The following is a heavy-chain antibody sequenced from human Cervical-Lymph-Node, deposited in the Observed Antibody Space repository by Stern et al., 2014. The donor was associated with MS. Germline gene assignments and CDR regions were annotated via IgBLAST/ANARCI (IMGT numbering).Heavy chain of an antibody. CDR1: GFTISSYG. Sequence: VQLEESGGGVVQPGRSLRLSCAASGFTISSYGLHWGRQAPAKGLEWVAVLSYDASNKYYAVSVKGRFTIYRDNSKNTLYLQMNSLRAEDTAVYYCAKDLGGTYYHYYYGMDVWGQGTTVTVSS. D-gene: IGHD1-26*01. CDR3: AKDLGGTYYHYYYGMDV. V-gene: IGHV3-30*18. CDR2: LSYDASNK. J-gene: IGHJ6*02.